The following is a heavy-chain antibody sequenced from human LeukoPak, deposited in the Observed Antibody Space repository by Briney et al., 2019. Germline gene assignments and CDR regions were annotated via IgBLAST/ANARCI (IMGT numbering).Heavy chain of an antibody. D-gene: IGHD1-26*01. J-gene: IGHJ5*02. Sequence: GGSLRLSCAASGFTFSSYAMHWVRQAPGKGLEYVSAISSNGGSTYYANSVKGRFTISRDNSKNTLYLQMGSLRAEDMAVYYCARAPAVGSYLWWFDPWGQGTLVTVSS. CDR3: ARAPAVGSYLWWFDP. V-gene: IGHV3-64*01. CDR1: GFTFSSYA. CDR2: ISSNGGST.